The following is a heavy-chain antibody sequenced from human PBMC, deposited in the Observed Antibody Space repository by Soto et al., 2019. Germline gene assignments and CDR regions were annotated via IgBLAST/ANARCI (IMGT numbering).Heavy chain of an antibody. V-gene: IGHV1-8*01. CDR1: GYTFTSYD. Sequence: ASVKVSCKASGYTFTSYDINWVRQATGQGLEWMGWMNPNSGNTGYAQKFQGRVTMTRNTSISTAYMELSSLRSEDTAVYYCARSGQVGDWFDPWGQGTLVTVSS. CDR2: MNPNSGNT. CDR3: ARSGQVGDWFDP. J-gene: IGHJ5*02. D-gene: IGHD3-3*01.